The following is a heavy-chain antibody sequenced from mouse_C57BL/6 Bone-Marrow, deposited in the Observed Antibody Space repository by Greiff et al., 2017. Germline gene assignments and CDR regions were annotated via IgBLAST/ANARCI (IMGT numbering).Heavy chain of an antibody. CDR1: GFTFSSYA. V-gene: IGHV5-4*01. CDR3: AREGLLRAMDY. CDR2: ISDGGSYT. D-gene: IGHD1-1*01. Sequence: EVKLMESGGGLVKPGGSLKLSCAASGFTFSSYAMSWVRQTPDKRLEWVATISDGGSYTYYPDNVKGRFTISRDNAKNNLYLQMSHLKSEDTAMYYCAREGLLRAMDYWGQGTSVTVSS. J-gene: IGHJ4*01.